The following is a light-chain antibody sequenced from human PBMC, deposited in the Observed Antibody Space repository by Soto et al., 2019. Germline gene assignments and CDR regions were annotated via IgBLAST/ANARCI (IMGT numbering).Light chain of an antibody. J-gene: IGLJ3*02. CDR2: DDR. CDR3: AAWDDSLNGWV. V-gene: IGLV3-21*02. Sequence: SYELTQPPSVSVAPGQTARVPCGGNNIGSKSVHWYQQKPGQAPVLVVFDDRVRPSGIPDRFSGSKSGTSASLAISGLQSEDEADYYCAAWDDSLNGWVFGGGTKLTVL. CDR1: NIGSKS.